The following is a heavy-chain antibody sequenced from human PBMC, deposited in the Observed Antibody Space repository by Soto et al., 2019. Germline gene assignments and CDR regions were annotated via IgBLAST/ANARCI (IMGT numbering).Heavy chain of an antibody. Sequence: ASVKVSCKASGGTFSSYAISWVRQAPGQGLEWMGGIIPIFGTANYAQKFRGRVTITADESTSTAYMELSSLRSEDTAVYYCARVGMGYYYDSSGSFDYWGQGTLVTVSS. CDR3: ARVGMGYYYDSSGSFDY. D-gene: IGHD3-22*01. CDR1: GGTFSSYA. CDR2: IIPIFGTA. V-gene: IGHV1-69*13. J-gene: IGHJ4*02.